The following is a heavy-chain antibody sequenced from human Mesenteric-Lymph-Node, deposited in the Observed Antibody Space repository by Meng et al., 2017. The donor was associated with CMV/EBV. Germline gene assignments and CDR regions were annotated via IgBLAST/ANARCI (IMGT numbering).Heavy chain of an antibody. D-gene: IGHD1-26*01. CDR1: GFTFSSYI. CDR3: ARASGSYYPLYYFDY. CDR2: ISSSISYI. Sequence: GESLKISCAASGFTFSSYIMNWVRPAPGKGLEWVSSISSSISYIYYADSVKGRFTISRDNAKNSLYLQMNSLRAEDTAVYYCARASGSYYPLYYFDYWGQGTLVTVSS. V-gene: IGHV3-21*01. J-gene: IGHJ4*02.